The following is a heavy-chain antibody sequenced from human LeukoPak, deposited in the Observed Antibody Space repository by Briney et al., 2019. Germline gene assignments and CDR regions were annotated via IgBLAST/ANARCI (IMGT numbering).Heavy chain of an antibody. CDR1: GGTFSSYA. CDR2: IIPIFGTA. J-gene: IGHJ4*02. CDR3: ARVALADPYYDFWSGYQYLDY. V-gene: IGHV1-69*13. D-gene: IGHD3-3*01. Sequence: SVKVSCKASGGTFSSYAISWVRQAPGQGLEWMGGIIPIFGTANYAQKSQGRVTITADESTSTAYMELSSLRSEDTAVYYCARVALADPYYDFWSGYQYLDYWGQGTLVTVSS.